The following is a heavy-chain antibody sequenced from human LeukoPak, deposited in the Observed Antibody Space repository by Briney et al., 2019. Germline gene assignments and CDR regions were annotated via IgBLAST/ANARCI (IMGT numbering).Heavy chain of an antibody. J-gene: IGHJ6*02. Sequence: GGSLRLSCAASGFTFNSYPMHWVRQAPGKGLEWVAVISYDGTIQYYADSVKGRLTISRDNSKNTLYLQVNSLRAEDTAVYYCARGHDSSGYYYPRNAYYYYYYGMDVWGQGTTVTVSS. V-gene: IGHV3-30-3*01. D-gene: IGHD3-22*01. CDR1: GFTFNSYP. CDR3: ARGHDSSGYYYPRNAYYYYYYGMDV. CDR2: ISYDGTIQ.